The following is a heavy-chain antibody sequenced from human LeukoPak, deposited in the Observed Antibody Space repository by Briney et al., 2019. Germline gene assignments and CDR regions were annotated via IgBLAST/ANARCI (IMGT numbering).Heavy chain of an antibody. J-gene: IGHJ5*02. D-gene: IGHD2-15*01. V-gene: IGHV3-23*01. CDR2: ISGSGGST. CDR1: GFTFSSYA. CDR3: AKTPRSPGWFDP. Sequence: GGSLRLSCAASGFTFSSYAMSWVRQAPGKGLEWVSAISGSGGSTYYADSVKGRFTISRDNSKNTLYLQMNSLRAEDTAVYHCAKTPRSPGWFDPWGQGTLVTVSS.